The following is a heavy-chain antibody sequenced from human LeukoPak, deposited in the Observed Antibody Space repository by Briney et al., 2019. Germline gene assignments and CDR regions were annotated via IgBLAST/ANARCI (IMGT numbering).Heavy chain of an antibody. V-gene: IGHV1-69*13. CDR3: ARGGIAAPFFDY. Sequence: SVKVSCKASGGTFSSYAISWVRQAPGQGLEWMGGIIPIFGTANYAQKFQGRVTITADEPTSTAYMELSSLRSEDTAVYYCARGGIAAPFFDYWGQGTLVTVSS. CDR2: IIPIFGTA. CDR1: GGTFSSYA. J-gene: IGHJ4*02. D-gene: IGHD6-6*01.